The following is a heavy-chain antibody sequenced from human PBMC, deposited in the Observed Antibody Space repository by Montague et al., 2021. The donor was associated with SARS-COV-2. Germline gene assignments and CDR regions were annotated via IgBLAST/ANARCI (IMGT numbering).Heavy chain of an antibody. D-gene: IGHD6-19*01. CDR3: ARDSRTSGWGYWYHGLDV. J-gene: IGHJ6*02. CDR2: KYYSGST. V-gene: IGHV4-39*02. CDR1: GASISSRSYY. Sequence: SETRSLTCTVSGASISSRSYYWGWIRQPPGNGLEWIGFKYYSGSTYYNPTLKSRVTISVDTSKNQLSLKLSSVTAADTAVYYCARDSRTSGWGYWYHGLDVWGQGTTVIVSS.